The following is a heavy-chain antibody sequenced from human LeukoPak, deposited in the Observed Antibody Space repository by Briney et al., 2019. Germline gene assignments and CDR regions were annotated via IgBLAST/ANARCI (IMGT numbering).Heavy chain of an antibody. J-gene: IGHJ5*02. CDR1: GGSFRGYY. D-gene: IGHD3-10*01. CDR3: ARGPAVRGVPYNWLDP. CDR2: INHSGST. V-gene: IGHV4-34*01. Sequence: PSETLSLTCAVYGGSFRGYYWSWIRQPPGKGLEWIGEINHSGSTNYNPSLKSRVTISVDTSKNQFSLKLSSVTAADTAVYYCARGPAVRGVPYNWLDPWGQGTLVTVSS.